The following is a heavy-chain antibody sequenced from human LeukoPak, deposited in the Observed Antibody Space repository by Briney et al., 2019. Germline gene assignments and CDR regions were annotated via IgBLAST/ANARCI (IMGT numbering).Heavy chain of an antibody. Sequence: PGGSLRLSCAASGFTFDDYAMQWVRQAPGKGLEWVSGISWNSGDIANADSVKGRFTISRDNAKNSLYLQMNSLRPEDTAVYYCAESSSGFDYWGQGTLVTVSS. CDR2: ISWNSGDI. J-gene: IGHJ4*02. D-gene: IGHD1-1*01. CDR3: AESSSGFDY. V-gene: IGHV3-9*01. CDR1: GFTFDDYA.